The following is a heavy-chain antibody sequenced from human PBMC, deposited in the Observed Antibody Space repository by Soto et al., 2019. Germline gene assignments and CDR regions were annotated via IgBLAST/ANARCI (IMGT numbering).Heavy chain of an antibody. D-gene: IGHD1-26*01. CDR3: AREDGIVGATSAFDY. CDR2: INGRSNYI. CDR1: GFTFSTYS. V-gene: IGHV3-21*01. J-gene: IGHJ4*02. Sequence: EVQLVESGGGLVKPGGSLRLSCAASGFTFSTYSMNWVRQAPGKGLEWVSSINGRSNYIYYADSVKGRFTISGDNAKNSLYLQMNGLKAGDTAVYYCAREDGIVGATSAFDYWGQGTLVTVSS.